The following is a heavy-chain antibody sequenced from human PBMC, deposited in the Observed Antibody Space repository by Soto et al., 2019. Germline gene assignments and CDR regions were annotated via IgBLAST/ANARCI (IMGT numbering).Heavy chain of an antibody. D-gene: IGHD1-1*01. CDR3: ARDLQTNDLVDY. V-gene: IGHV1-46*01. CDR1: GYTFTSYY. J-gene: IGHJ4*02. Sequence: GASVKVSCKASGYTFTSYYMHWVRQAPGQGLEWMGIINPSGGSASYAQKFQGRDTMTRDTSTSTVYMELSSLRSEDTAVYYCARDLQTNDLVDYWGQGTLVTVSS. CDR2: INPSGGSA.